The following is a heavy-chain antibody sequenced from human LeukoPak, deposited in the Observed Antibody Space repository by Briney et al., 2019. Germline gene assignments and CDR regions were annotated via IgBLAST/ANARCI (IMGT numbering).Heavy chain of an antibody. CDR1: GYTLTELS. CDR3: ATGPEPYYGMDV. CDR2: FDPGDGET. Sequence: ASVKVSCKVSGYTLTELSMHWVRQAPGQGLEWMGGFDPGDGETIYAQKFQGRVTMTEDTSTDTAYMELSSLRSEDTAVYYCATGPEPYYGMDVWGQGTTVTVSS. V-gene: IGHV1-24*01. J-gene: IGHJ6*02. D-gene: IGHD1-14*01.